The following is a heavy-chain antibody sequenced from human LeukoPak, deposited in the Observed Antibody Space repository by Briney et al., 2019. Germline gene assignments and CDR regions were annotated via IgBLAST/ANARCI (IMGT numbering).Heavy chain of an antibody. Sequence: GASVKVSCKASGGTFSSYAISWVRQAPGQGLEWMGWINPNSGGTDYAQKFQGWVTMTRDTSISTAYMELSRLRSDDTAVYYCARDLDSSSWNNWFDPWGQGTLVTVSS. CDR2: INPNSGGT. V-gene: IGHV1-2*04. CDR3: ARDLDSSSWNNWFDP. CDR1: GGTFSSYA. D-gene: IGHD6-13*01. J-gene: IGHJ5*02.